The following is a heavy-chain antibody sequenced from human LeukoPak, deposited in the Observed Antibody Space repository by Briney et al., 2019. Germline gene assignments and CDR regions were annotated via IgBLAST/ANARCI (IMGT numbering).Heavy chain of an antibody. Sequence: GGSLRLSCAASGFIFSSYAMSWVRQAPGKGLEWVSVIYSGGSTYYADSVKGRFTISRDNSKNTLYLQMNSLRAEDTAVYYCARGLPLGYWGQGTLVTVSS. V-gene: IGHV3-53*01. D-gene: IGHD5-12*01. CDR3: ARGLPLGY. CDR1: GFIFSSYA. CDR2: IYSGGST. J-gene: IGHJ4*02.